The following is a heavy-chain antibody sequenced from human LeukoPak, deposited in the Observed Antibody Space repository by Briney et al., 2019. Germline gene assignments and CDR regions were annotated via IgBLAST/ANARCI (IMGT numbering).Heavy chain of an antibody. CDR1: GFTFDDYA. Sequence: GGSLRLSCAASGFTFDDYAMHWVRQAPGKGLEWVSLISGDGGSTYYADSVKGRFTISRDNSKNSLYLQMNSLRAEDTAVYYCARDRGFGQADVWGKGTTVTVSS. V-gene: IGHV3-43*02. CDR2: ISGDGGST. CDR3: ARDRGFGQADV. D-gene: IGHD3-10*01. J-gene: IGHJ6*04.